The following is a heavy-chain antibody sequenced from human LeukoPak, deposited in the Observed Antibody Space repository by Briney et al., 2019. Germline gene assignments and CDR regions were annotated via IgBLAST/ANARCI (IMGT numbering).Heavy chain of an antibody. V-gene: IGHV4-61*02. Sequence: SETLSLTCTVSGGSISSGVYYCSWIRQPAGKGLEWIGRIYTSGSTNYNPSLKSRVTISVDTSKNQLSLKLSSVTAADTALYYCARGKGLSDAFDIWGQGTMVTVSS. CDR2: IYTSGST. D-gene: IGHD2-15*01. J-gene: IGHJ3*02. CDR1: GGSISSGVYY. CDR3: ARGKGLSDAFDI.